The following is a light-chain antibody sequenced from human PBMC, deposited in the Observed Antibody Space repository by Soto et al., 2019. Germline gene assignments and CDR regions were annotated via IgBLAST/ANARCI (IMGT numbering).Light chain of an antibody. CDR3: QQFNTYPALT. CDR2: DVS. Sequence: AIRLTQSPSSLSASVGDRVTITCRASQGISSALAWYQQKPGKSPNLLIYDVSSLESGVTSRFSGSGSGTDFTLTISSLQPEDFATYYCQQFNTYPALTFGGGTKVEIK. J-gene: IGKJ4*01. V-gene: IGKV1-13*02. CDR1: QGISSA.